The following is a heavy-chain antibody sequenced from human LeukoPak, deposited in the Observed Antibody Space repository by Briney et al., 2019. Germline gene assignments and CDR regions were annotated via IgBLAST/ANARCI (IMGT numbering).Heavy chain of an antibody. V-gene: IGHV3-64*02. CDR1: GFTFSSHA. Sequence: GGSLRLSCAASGFTFSSHAMHWVRQAPGKGLEYVSAIRSDGSETWYRDSVKGRFTISRDNSKRMLYLQMGSLRTEDMAVYYCAKEGWDFGWGSYRYTGGYWGQGTLVTVSS. CDR3: AKEGWDFGWGSYRYTGGY. CDR2: IRSDGSET. J-gene: IGHJ4*02. D-gene: IGHD3-16*02.